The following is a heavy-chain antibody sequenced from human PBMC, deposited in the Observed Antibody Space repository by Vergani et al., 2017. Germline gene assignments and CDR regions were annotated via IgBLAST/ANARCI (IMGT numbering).Heavy chain of an antibody. CDR3: ARYSSSWEGYYFDY. V-gene: IGHV1-3*01. CDR2: INAGNGNT. CDR1: GYTFTTYA. D-gene: IGHD6-13*01. J-gene: IGHJ4*02. Sequence: QVQLVQSGAEVMQPGASVKVSRKASGYTFTTYAMHWVRQAPGQRLEWMGWINAGNGNTKYSQKFQGRVAITRDTSASTAYMELSSLRSEDTAVYYCARYSSSWEGYYFDYWGQGTLVTVSS.